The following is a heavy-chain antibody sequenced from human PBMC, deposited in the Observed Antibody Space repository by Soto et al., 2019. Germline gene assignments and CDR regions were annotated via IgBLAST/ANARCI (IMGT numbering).Heavy chain of an antibody. D-gene: IGHD1-26*01. V-gene: IGHV3-30*18. CDR3: ANGRVGATDY. CDR1: GFTFSSYG. CDR2: ISYDGSNK. J-gene: IGHJ4*02. Sequence: GGSLRLSCAASGFTFSSYGMHWVRQAPGKGLEWVAVISYDGSNKYYADSVKGRFTISRDNSKNTLYLQMNSLRAEDTAVYYCANGRVGATDYWGQGTLVTVSS.